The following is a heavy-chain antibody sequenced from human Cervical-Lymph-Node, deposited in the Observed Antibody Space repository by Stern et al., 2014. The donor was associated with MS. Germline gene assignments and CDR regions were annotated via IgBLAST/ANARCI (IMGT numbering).Heavy chain of an antibody. D-gene: IGHD1-7*01. CDR2: MNPDSGDT. J-gene: IGHJ4*02. CDR3: TRGPRT. Sequence: QMQLVQSGAEVQKPGASVKVSCKASGYTFTTYDIHWVRRATGQGHEWMGWMNPDSGDTGFAQKFQGRVTMTRNTSITTAYLELNSLRSEDTAVYYCTRGPRTWGRGTLVTVSS. CDR1: GYTFTTYD. V-gene: IGHV1-8*01.